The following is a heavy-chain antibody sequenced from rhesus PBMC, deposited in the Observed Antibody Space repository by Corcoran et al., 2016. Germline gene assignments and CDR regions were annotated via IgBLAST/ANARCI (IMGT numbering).Heavy chain of an antibody. CDR3: ARFCRGIYCYARDY. J-gene: IGHJ4*01. V-gene: IGHV4-80*01. CDR1: GGSFSSSW. Sequence: QVQLQDSGPGLVQPSETLSLTCAVSGGSFSSSWWSWIRQPPGKGLAWIGEIKGKSGTTNYHPSLKSRVTISKDESKNQFYRKLSAVTAADTAVYDCARFCRGIYCYARDYWGQGVLVTVSS. D-gene: IGHD2-27*01. CDR2: IKGKSGTT.